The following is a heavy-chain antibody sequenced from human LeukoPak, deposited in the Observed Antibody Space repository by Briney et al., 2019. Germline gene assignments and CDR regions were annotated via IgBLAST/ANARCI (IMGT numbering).Heavy chain of an antibody. D-gene: IGHD5-12*01. V-gene: IGHV3-48*01. CDR3: ATYSGYVRIFDY. CDR1: GFTFSTYG. CDR2: ISGSSSAI. J-gene: IGHJ4*02. Sequence: PGGSLRLSCAASGFTFSTYGMSWVRQAPGKGLEWLSYISGSSSAINYADSVKGRFTISRDNAKNSLFLQMNSLRAEDTAVYYCATYSGYVRIFDYWGQGTLVTVSS.